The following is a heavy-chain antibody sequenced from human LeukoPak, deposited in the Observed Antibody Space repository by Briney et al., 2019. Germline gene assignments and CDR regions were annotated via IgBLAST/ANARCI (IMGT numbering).Heavy chain of an antibody. D-gene: IGHD4-17*01. J-gene: IGHJ4*02. V-gene: IGHV4-39*01. CDR2: IYYSGST. CDR3: ARLRSLDYGSYYFDY. CDR1: GGSISSSSYY. Sequence: SETLSLTCTVSGGSISSSSYYWGWIRQPPGKGLEWIVSIYYSGSTYYNPSLKSRVTISVDTSKNQFSLKLSSVTAADTAVYYCARLRSLDYGSYYFDYWGQGTLVTVSS.